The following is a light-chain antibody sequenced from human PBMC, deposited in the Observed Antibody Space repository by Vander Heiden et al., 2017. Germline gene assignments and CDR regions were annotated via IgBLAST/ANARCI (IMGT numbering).Light chain of an antibody. V-gene: IGKV3-20*01. CDR3: QHYSASPWT. Sequence: TVVTQSPGTLALSQGARASLPCKASETVENNYVAWYQQKPGRVPRVLLYGASSRVPGIPGRFSGSGSGTDFTLTISRLEPEDFAVYYCQHYSASPWTFGQGTKVEIK. CDR2: GAS. J-gene: IGKJ1*01. CDR1: ETVENNY.